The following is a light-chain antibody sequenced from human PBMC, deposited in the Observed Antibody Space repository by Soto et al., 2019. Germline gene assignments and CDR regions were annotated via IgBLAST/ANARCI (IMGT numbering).Light chain of an antibody. J-gene: IGKJ4*01. V-gene: IGKV3-15*01. Sequence: ETMMTKSPATLSASPGESATLSCGASQSVSSNLVWYQQKPSQVPSLLIYGASTRAAGVAARFSGTWSGTEFNLTISSLHSEDFAVYYCQQYNNWPLTFGGGTKVEIK. CDR2: GAS. CDR1: QSVSSN. CDR3: QQYNNWPLT.